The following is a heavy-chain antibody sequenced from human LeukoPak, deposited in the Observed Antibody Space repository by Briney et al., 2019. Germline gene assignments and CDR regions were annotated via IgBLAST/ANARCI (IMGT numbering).Heavy chain of an antibody. V-gene: IGHV4-61*02. CDR1: GGSISSGSYY. D-gene: IGHD2-2*01. CDR3: ARHASPQSPPLDY. Sequence: SETLSLTCTVSGGSISSGSYYWSWIRQPAGKGLEWIGRIYTSGSTNYNPSLKSRVTISVDTSKNQFSLKLSSVTAADTAVYYCARHASPQSPPLDYWGQGTLVTVSS. CDR2: IYTSGST. J-gene: IGHJ4*02.